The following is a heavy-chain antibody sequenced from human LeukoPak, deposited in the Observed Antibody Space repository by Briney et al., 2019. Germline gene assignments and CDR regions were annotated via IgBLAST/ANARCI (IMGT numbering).Heavy chain of an antibody. CDR2: IYYSGST. V-gene: IGHV4-39*01. CDR1: GGSISSSSYY. Sequence: PSETLSLTCTVSGGSISSSSYYWGWIRQPPGKGLEWIVTIYYSGSTYYNPSIKSRVTISVDTSKNQFSLKLSSVTAADTAVYYCARHRRDRRRSSPDWFDPWGQGTLVTVSS. D-gene: IGHD3-16*02. CDR3: ARHRRDRRRSSPDWFDP. J-gene: IGHJ5*02.